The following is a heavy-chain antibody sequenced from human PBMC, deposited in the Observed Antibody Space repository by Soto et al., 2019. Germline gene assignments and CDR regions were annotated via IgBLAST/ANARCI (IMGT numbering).Heavy chain of an antibody. J-gene: IGHJ4*02. CDR2: ISGSGGST. Sequence: EVQLLESGGGLVQPGGSLRLSCAASGCTFSSYAMSWVRQAPGKGLEWVSAISGSGGSTYYADSVKGRFTISRDNSKNTLYLQMNSLRAEDTTVYYCAKDMRIAAYYFDYWGQGTLVTVSS. CDR3: AKDMRIAAYYFDY. D-gene: IGHD6-6*01. V-gene: IGHV3-23*01. CDR1: GCTFSSYA.